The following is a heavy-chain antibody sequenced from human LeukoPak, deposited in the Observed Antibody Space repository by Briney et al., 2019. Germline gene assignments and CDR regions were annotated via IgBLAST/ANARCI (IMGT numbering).Heavy chain of an antibody. CDR3: ARDVGSGNNWFDP. CDR2: INSDGSST. V-gene: IGHV3-74*01. CDR1: GFTFSSHW. D-gene: IGHD3-10*01. Sequence: GGSLRLSCAGSGFTFSSHWMNWVRQAPGKGLVWVSRINSDGSSTSYADSVKGRFTISRDNAKNTLYLQMNSLRAEDTAVYYCARDVGSGNNWFDPWGQGTLVTVSS. J-gene: IGHJ5*02.